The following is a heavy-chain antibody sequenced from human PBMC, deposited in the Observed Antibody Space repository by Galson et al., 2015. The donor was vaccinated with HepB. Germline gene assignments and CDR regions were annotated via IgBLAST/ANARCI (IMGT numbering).Heavy chain of an antibody. J-gene: IGHJ4*02. V-gene: IGHV4-59*01. D-gene: IGHD5-12*01. CDR2: IYYSGST. Sequence: VKPSETLSLTCTVSGGSISSYYWSWIRQPPGKGLEWIGYIYYSGSTNYNPSLKSRVTISVDTSKNQFSLKLSSVTAADTAVYYCAGLYSGYDSRFDYWGQGTLVTVSS. CDR1: GGSISSYY. CDR3: AGLYSGYDSRFDY.